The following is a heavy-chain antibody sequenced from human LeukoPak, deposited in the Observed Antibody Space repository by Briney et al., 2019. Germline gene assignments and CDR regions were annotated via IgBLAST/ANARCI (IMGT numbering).Heavy chain of an antibody. D-gene: IGHD6-13*01. V-gene: IGHV3-30*18. Sequence: GGSLRLSCAASGFTFSSYGMHWVRQAPGKGLEWVAVISYDGSNKYYADSVKGRFTISRDNSKNTLYLQMNSLRPEDTAVYYCAKDQGGAAALFWFDPWGQGTLVTVSS. CDR2: ISYDGSNK. CDR1: GFTFSSYG. CDR3: AKDQGGAAALFWFDP. J-gene: IGHJ5*02.